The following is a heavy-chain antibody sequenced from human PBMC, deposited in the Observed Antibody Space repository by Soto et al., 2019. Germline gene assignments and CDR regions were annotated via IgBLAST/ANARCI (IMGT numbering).Heavy chain of an antibody. J-gene: IGHJ4*02. Sequence: QVQLVQSGAEVKKPGASVKVSCRASGYTFTGYYMHWVRQAPGQGLEWMGWINPNSGGTNYAQNFQGWVTMTRDTSISTAYLELSRLRSDATAVYYCARTHCSSTRCYVGSWDYGGQGTLVTVSS. CDR3: ARTHCSSTRCYVGSWDY. D-gene: IGHD2-2*01. CDR2: INPNSGGT. CDR1: GYTFTGYY. V-gene: IGHV1-2*04.